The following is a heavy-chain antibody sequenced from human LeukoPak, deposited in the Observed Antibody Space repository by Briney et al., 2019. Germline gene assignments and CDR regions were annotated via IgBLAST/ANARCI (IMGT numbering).Heavy chain of an antibody. CDR3: ARHVGNSSSWYGYAFDI. CDR2: IYYSGST. D-gene: IGHD6-13*01. CDR1: GDSISSSSYY. V-gene: IGHV4-61*05. Sequence: SETLSLTCTVSGDSISSSSYYWGWIRQPPGKGLEWNGYIYYSGSTNYNPSLKSRVTISVDTSKNQFSLKLSSVTAADTAVYYCARHVGNSSSWYGYAFDIWGQGTMVTVSS. J-gene: IGHJ3*02.